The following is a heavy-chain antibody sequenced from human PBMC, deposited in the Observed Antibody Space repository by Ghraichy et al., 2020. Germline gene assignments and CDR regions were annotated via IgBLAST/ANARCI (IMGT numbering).Heavy chain of an antibody. V-gene: IGHV4-59*01. CDR1: GGSISSYY. Sequence: SETLSLTCTVSGGSISSYYWSWIRQPPGKGLEWIGYIYYSGSTNYNPSLKSRVTISVDTSKNQFSLKLSSVTAADMAVYYCAALGSSGYLVDYWGQGTLVTVSS. CDR2: IYYSGST. D-gene: IGHD3-22*01. CDR3: AALGSSGYLVDY. J-gene: IGHJ4*02.